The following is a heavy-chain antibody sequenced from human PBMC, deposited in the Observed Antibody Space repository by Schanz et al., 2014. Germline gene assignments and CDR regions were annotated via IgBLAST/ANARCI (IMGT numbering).Heavy chain of an antibody. CDR3: AKSYDTSGYSGFDY. CDR1: GFSFSDYG. V-gene: IGHV3-30*18. J-gene: IGHJ4*02. CDR2: ISYHGSER. D-gene: IGHD3-22*01. Sequence: QVQLVESGGGVVQPGRSLRLSCAGSGFSFSDYGMHWVRQAPGRGLEWVAVISYHGSERYYADSVKGRFTISSDNSKNTLYLQMNSLRTEDTAVYFCAKSYDTSGYSGFDYWGQGTLVTVSS.